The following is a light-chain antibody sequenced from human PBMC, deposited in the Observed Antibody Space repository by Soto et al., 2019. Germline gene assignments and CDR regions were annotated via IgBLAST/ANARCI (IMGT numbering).Light chain of an antibody. CDR3: MQALQTPLT. CDR1: QSPLHSNGYNY. Sequence: DIVMTQSPLSLPVTPGEPASISCRSSQSPLHSNGYNYLDWYLQKPGQSPQLLIYLGSNRASGVPDRFSGSGSGTDFTLKISRMEAEAVGVYYCMQALQTPLTFGGGTKVEIK. V-gene: IGKV2-28*01. CDR2: LGS. J-gene: IGKJ4*01.